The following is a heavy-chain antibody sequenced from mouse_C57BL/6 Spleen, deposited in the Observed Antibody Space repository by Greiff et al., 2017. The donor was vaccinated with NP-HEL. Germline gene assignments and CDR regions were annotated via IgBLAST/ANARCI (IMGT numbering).Heavy chain of an antibody. V-gene: IGHV1-80*01. CDR3: APTYYYGSSYEGFAY. J-gene: IGHJ3*01. Sequence: VKLQESGAELVKPGASVKISCKASGYAFSSYWMNWVKQRPGKGLEWIGQIYPGDGDTNYNGKFKGKATLTADKSSSTAYMQLSSLTSEDSAVYFCAPTYYYGSSYEGFAYWGQGTLVTVSA. D-gene: IGHD1-1*01. CDR2: IYPGDGDT. CDR1: GYAFSSYW.